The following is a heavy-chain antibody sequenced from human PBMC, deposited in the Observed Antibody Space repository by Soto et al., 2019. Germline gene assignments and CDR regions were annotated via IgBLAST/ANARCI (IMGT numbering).Heavy chain of an antibody. V-gene: IGHV3-48*02. CDR1: GFTFRGYS. D-gene: IGHD3-22*01. CDR2: ISGSSSSK. CDR3: ARDENYYDSSGCGY. J-gene: IGHJ4*02. Sequence: GGSLRLSCAASGFTFRGYSMNWVRQAPGKGLEWVSYISGSSSSKYYADSVKGRFTISRDNAKNSLYLQMNSLRDEDAAVYYCARDENYYDSSGCGYWGQGTQVTVSS.